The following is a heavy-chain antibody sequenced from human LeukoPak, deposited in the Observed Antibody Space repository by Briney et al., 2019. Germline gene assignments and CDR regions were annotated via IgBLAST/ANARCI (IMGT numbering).Heavy chain of an antibody. CDR2: IYYSGST. V-gene: IGHV4-59*12. D-gene: IGHD3-10*01. J-gene: IGHJ3*02. CDR1: GGSISSYY. CDR3: ARDYGSGSYYLRLFAFDI. Sequence: SETLSLTCTVSGGSISSYYWSWIRQPPGKGLEWIGYIYYSGSTNYNPSLKSRVTISVDTSKNQFSLKLSSVTAADTAVYYCARDYGSGSYYLRLFAFDIWGQGTMVTVSS.